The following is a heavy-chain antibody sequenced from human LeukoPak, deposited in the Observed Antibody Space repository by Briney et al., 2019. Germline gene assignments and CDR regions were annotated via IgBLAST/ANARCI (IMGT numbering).Heavy chain of an antibody. J-gene: IGHJ4*02. Sequence: GASVKVSCKASGYTFTSYYMHWVRQAPGQGLEWMGIINPSGGSTSYAQKFQGRVTMTRDTSTSTVYMELSSLRSEDTAVYYCARSYCGGDCYQYYFDYWGQGTLVTVSS. V-gene: IGHV1-46*01. D-gene: IGHD2-21*02. CDR1: GYTFTSYY. CDR3: ARSYCGGDCYQYYFDY. CDR2: INPSGGST.